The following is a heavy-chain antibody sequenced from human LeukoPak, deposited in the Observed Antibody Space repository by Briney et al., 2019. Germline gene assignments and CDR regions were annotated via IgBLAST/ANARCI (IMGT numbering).Heavy chain of an antibody. D-gene: IGHD1-26*01. CDR3: AREERPTSGSQPYFDY. J-gene: IGHJ4*02. CDR1: GGSISSGGYY. Sequence: KTSETLSLTCTVSGGSISSGGYYWSWIRQPPGKGLECIGYIYHSGSTYYNPSLKSRVTISVDTSKNQFSLKLSSVTAADTAVYYCAREERPTSGSQPYFDYWGQGTLVTVSS. V-gene: IGHV4-30-2*01. CDR2: IYHSGST.